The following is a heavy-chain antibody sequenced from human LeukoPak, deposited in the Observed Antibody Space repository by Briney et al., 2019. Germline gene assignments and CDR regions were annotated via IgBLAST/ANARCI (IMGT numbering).Heavy chain of an antibody. D-gene: IGHD1-1*01. V-gene: IGHV3-48*01. CDR2: ISSSSSTI. J-gene: IGHJ3*02. CDR1: GFTFSSYS. Sequence: GGSLRLSCAASGFTFSSYSMNWVRQAPGKGLEWVSYISSSSSTIYYADSVKGRFTISRDNAKNSLYLQMDNLGAEDTALYYCAKAYTTHNVFDIWGQGTMVTVSS. CDR3: AKAYTTHNVFDI.